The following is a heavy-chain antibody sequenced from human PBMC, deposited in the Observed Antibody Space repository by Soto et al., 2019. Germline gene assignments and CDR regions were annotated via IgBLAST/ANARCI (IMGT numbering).Heavy chain of an antibody. J-gene: IGHJ6*02. CDR2: ATYDGGIK. D-gene: IGHD1-1*01. CDR3: AGALENPYFYYGLNV. Sequence: GGSLRLSCAASGFSFISYGMEWVRLAPGKGLEWVAAATYDGGIKHYVDSVKGRFTISRDNSKNTLYLQMNSLRVEDTATYYCAGALENPYFYYGLNVWGQGTTVTVSS. V-gene: IGHV3-30*03. CDR1: GFSFISYG.